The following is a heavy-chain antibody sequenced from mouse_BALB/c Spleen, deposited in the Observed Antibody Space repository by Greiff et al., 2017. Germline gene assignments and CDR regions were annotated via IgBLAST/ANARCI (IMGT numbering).Heavy chain of an antibody. CDR2: IYPGDGDT. CDR3: ARERDWEGAYFDY. V-gene: IGHV1-80*01. J-gene: IGHJ2*01. CDR1: GYAFSSYW. D-gene: IGHD4-1*01. Sequence: VKLQESGAELVRPGSSVKISCKASGYAFSSYWMNWVKQRPGQGLEWIGQIYPGDGDTNYNGKFKGKATLTADKSSSTAYMQLSSLTSEDSAVYFCARERDWEGAYFDYWGQGTTLTVSS.